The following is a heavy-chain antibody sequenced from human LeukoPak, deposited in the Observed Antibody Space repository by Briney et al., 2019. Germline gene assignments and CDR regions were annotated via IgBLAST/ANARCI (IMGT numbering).Heavy chain of an antibody. J-gene: IGHJ4*02. CDR1: GFAVSSNY. V-gene: IGHV3-53*01. CDR3: AKVSGGSSWPTY. CDR2: IYSGGST. D-gene: IGHD6-13*01. Sequence: PGGSLRLSCAASGFAVSSNYMGWVRQAPGKGLEWVSVIYSGGSTYYADSVKGRFTISRDNSKNTLYLQMNSLRAEDTAVYYCAKVSGGSSWPTYWGQGTLVTVSS.